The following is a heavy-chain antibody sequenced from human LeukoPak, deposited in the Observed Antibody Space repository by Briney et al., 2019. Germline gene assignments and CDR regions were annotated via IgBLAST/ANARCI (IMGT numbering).Heavy chain of an antibody. CDR3: ARDPTTWADSDYYFDY. Sequence: GGSLRLSCAASGFTFSSYGMHWVRQAPCKGLEWVAFIRYDGSNKYYADSVKGRFTISRDNSKNTLYLQMNSLRAEDTAVYYCARDPTTWADSDYYFDYWGQGTLVTVSS. J-gene: IGHJ4*02. CDR2: IRYDGSNK. D-gene: IGHD4-17*01. CDR1: GFTFSSYG. V-gene: IGHV3-30*02.